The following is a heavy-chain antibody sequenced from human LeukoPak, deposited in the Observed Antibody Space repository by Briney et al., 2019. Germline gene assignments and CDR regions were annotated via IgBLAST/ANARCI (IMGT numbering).Heavy chain of an antibody. CDR2: INHSGST. Sequence: GSLGLSCAASGFTFSNAWMSWIRQPPGKGLEWIGEINHSGSTNYNPSLKSRVTISVDTSKNQFSLKLSSVTAADTAVYYCARGNPRYYYGSGSSISPWGQGTLVTVSS. J-gene: IGHJ5*02. V-gene: IGHV4-34*01. CDR1: GFTFSNAW. D-gene: IGHD3-10*01. CDR3: ARGNPRYYYGSGSSISP.